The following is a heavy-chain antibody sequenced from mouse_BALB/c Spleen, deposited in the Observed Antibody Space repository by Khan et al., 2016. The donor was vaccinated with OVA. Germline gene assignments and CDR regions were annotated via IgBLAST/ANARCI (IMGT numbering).Heavy chain of an antibody. J-gene: IGHJ3*01. Sequence: QVQLKESGPGLVAPSQTLSITCTVSGFSLTSYGVHWVRQPPGKGLEWLGVIWAGGSTNHNSALMSRLSISKDNSKSQVFLKMNSLHTDDTAMYYCASAFCCSAWFAYWGQGTMVTVSA. V-gene: IGHV2-9*02. CDR2: IWAGGST. CDR1: GFSLTSYG. CDR3: ASAFCCSAWFAY. D-gene: IGHD6-1*01.